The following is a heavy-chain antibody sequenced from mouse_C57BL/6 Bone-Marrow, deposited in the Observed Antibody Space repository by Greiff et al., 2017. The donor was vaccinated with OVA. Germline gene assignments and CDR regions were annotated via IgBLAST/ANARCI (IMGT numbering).Heavy chain of an antibody. D-gene: IGHD1-1*01. V-gene: IGHV5-9*01. CDR2: ISGGGGNT. CDR3: ARHDSSPYAMDY. Sequence: EVQLQQSGGGLVKPGGSLKLSCAASGFTFSSYTMSWVRQTPEKRLEWVATISGGGGNTYYPDSVKGRFTISRDNAKNTLYLQMSSLRSEDTALYYCARHDSSPYAMDYWGQGTSVTVSS. CDR1: GFTFSSYT. J-gene: IGHJ4*01.